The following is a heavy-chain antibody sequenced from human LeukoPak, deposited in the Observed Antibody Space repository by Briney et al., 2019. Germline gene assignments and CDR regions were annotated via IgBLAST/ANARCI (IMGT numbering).Heavy chain of an antibody. CDR2: ISYDGSNK. V-gene: IGHV3-30*18. J-gene: IGHJ4*02. D-gene: IGHD3-22*01. CDR1: GFTFSSYG. CDR3: AKDLFYYDKGGFDY. Sequence: PGGSLRLSCAASGFTFSSYGLHWVRQAPDKGLEWVAFISYDGSNKFYGDSVKGRFTTSRDNSKNTLYLQMNSLRTEDTAVYYCAKDLFYYDKGGFDYWGQGTLVTVSS.